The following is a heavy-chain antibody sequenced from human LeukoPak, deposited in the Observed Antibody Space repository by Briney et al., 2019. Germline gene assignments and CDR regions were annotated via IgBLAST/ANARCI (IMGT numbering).Heavy chain of an antibody. J-gene: IGHJ4*02. Sequence: SETLSLTCTVSGDSISNYCWGWIRLPPGKGRGWLRYIYYSVSTNYTPSLKSRVTISVDTSKNQFSLKLSSVAAADTALYYCARGYGSGSHYFDYWGQGSLVTVSS. CDR2: IYYSVST. D-gene: IGHD3-10*01. CDR3: ARGYGSGSHYFDY. CDR1: GDSISNYC. V-gene: IGHV4-59*01.